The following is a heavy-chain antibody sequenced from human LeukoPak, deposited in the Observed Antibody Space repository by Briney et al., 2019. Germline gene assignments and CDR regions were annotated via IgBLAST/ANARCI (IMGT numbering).Heavy chain of an antibody. Sequence: SETLSLTCAVYGGSFSNYYWSWIRQAPGKGLERIGEINHSGSTNYNPSLKSRVTISVDPSKNQFSLKLSSVTAADTAVYYCARAGWFGELYGPLDYWGQGTLVTVSS. CDR1: GGSFSNYY. V-gene: IGHV4-34*01. D-gene: IGHD3-10*01. J-gene: IGHJ4*02. CDR2: INHSGST. CDR3: ARAGWFGELYGPLDY.